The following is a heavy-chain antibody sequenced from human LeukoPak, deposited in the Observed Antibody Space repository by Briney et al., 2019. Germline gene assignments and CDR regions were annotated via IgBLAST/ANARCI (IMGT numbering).Heavy chain of an antibody. V-gene: IGHV3-23*01. J-gene: IGHJ1*01. Sequence: GGSLRLSCVASGFTFSSYAMSWVRQAPGEGLEWVSAISGSGVTTHYAGSAKGRFSISRDNSKNTLYLQMNSLRAEDTALYYCAKKVVVGATSPYSDFQDWGQGTLVTVSS. CDR2: ISGSGVTT. CDR3: AKKVVVGATSPYSDFQD. D-gene: IGHD1-26*01. CDR1: GFTFSSYA.